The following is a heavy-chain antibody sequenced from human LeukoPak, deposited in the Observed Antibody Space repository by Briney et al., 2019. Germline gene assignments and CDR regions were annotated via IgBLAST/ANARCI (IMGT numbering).Heavy chain of an antibody. CDR2: INPNSGGT. D-gene: IGHD2-15*01. CDR3: ARDDLATLNWFDP. Sequence: ASVKVSCKASGYTFTSYGISWVRLAPGQGLEWMGWINPNSGGTNYAQKFQGRVTMTRDTSISTAYMELSRLRSDDTAVYYCARDDLATLNWFDPWGQGTLVTVSS. CDR1: GYTFTSYG. J-gene: IGHJ5*02. V-gene: IGHV1-2*02.